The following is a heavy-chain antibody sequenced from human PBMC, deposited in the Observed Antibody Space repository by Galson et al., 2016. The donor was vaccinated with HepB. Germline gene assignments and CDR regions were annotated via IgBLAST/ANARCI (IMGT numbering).Heavy chain of an antibody. D-gene: IGHD3-3*01. J-gene: IGHJ5*02. V-gene: IGHV1-46*01. CDR2: INPSGGST. Sequence: SVKVSCKASGYTFTNYYIHWVRQAPGQGLEWMGLINPSGGSTSYAQKFQGRVTMTKDTPTSTAYMELSILRSEDTAVYYCAREGDSYYDVWSGYANWFDLWGQGTLVTVSS. CDR3: AREGDSYYDVWSGYANWFDL. CDR1: GYTFTNYY.